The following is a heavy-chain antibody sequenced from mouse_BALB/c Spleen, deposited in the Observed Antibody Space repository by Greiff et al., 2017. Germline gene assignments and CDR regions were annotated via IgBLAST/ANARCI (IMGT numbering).Heavy chain of an antibody. Sequence: EVQLQQSGPGLVKPSQSLSLTCSVTGYSITSGYYWNWIRQFPGNKLEWMGYISYDGSNNYNPSLKNRISITRYTSKNQFFLKLNSVTTEDTATYYCAREGEKDAMDYWGQGTSVTVSS. J-gene: IGHJ4*01. CDR1: GYSITSGYY. CDR3: AREGEKDAMDY. V-gene: IGHV3-6*02. CDR2: ISYDGSN.